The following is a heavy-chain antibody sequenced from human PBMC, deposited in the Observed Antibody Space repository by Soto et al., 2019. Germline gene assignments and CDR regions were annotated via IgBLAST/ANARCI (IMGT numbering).Heavy chain of an antibody. V-gene: IGHV1-8*01. CDR3: ARGGRYYYDSSGYYLYYYYYGMDV. Sequence: QVQLVQSGAEVKKPGASVKVSCKASGYTFTSYDINWVRQATGQGLEWMGWMNPNSGNTGYAQKFQGRVTMTRKTAISTAYMELSSLRSEDTAVYYCARGGRYYYDSSGYYLYYYYYGMDVWGQGTTVTVSS. CDR1: GYTFTSYD. CDR2: MNPNSGNT. D-gene: IGHD3-22*01. J-gene: IGHJ6*02.